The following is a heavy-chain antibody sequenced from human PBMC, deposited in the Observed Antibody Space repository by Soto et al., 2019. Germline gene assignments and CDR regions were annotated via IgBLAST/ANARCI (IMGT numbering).Heavy chain of an antibody. CDR3: ARSHSSSWAFDY. CDR2: MNPNSGNT. CDR1: GYTFTSYD. Sequence: QVQLVQSGAEVKKPGASVKVSCKASGYTFTSYDINWVRQATGQGLEWMGWMNPNSGNTGYAQKFQGRVPMTRNTSISTAYMELSSLRSEDTAVYYCARSHSSSWAFDYWGQGTLVTVSS. D-gene: IGHD6-13*01. J-gene: IGHJ4*02. V-gene: IGHV1-8*01.